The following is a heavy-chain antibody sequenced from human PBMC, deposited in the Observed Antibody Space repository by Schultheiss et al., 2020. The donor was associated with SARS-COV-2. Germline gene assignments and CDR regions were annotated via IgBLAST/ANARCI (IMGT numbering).Heavy chain of an antibody. CDR1: GFTFSSYW. V-gene: IGHV3-53*01. CDR2: IYSGGST. J-gene: IGHJ4*02. Sequence: GESLNISCAASGFTFSSYWMSWVRQAPGKGLEWVSVIYSGGSTYYADSVKGRFTISRDNSKNTLYLQMNSLRAEDTAVYYCAREKEYQLPYFDYWGQGTLVTVSS. D-gene: IGHD2-2*01. CDR3: AREKEYQLPYFDY.